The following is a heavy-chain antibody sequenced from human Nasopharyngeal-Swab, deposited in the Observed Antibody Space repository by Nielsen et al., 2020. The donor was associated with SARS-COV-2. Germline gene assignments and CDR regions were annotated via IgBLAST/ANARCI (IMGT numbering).Heavy chain of an antibody. J-gene: IGHJ4*02. V-gene: IGHV4-34*01. CDR2: VNHSGSA. Sequence: SETLSLTCAVYGGSLSGNYWTWIRQSPGKGQEWVGEVNHSGSAKYNPSLRGRATISVDLSKNQFSLKLNSVTAADTAVYYCAKVRGYFKDRPDYYNDYWGQGTLVTVSS. CDR3: AKVRGYFKDRPDYYNDY. D-gene: IGHD3-9*01. CDR1: GGSLSGNY.